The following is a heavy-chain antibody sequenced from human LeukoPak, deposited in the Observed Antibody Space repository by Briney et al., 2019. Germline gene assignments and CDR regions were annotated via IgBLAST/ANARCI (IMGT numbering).Heavy chain of an antibody. CDR3: AKDGDSSPGVNYYYGMDV. CDR1: GFTFSSYS. CDR2: ISYDGSNK. J-gene: IGHJ6*02. V-gene: IGHV3-30*18. D-gene: IGHD3-22*01. Sequence: GGSLRLSCAASGFTFSSYSMNWVRQAPGKGLEWVAVISYDGSNKYYADSVKGRFTISRDNSKNTLYLQMNSLRAEDTAVYYCAKDGDSSPGVNYYYGMDVWGQGTTVTVSS.